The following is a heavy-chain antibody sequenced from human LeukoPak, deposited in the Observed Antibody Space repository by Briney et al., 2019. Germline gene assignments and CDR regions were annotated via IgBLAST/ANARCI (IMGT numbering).Heavy chain of an antibody. CDR1: GGSISSGGYY. V-gene: IGHV4-31*03. CDR2: IYYSGST. Sequence: PSETLSLTCTVSGGSISSGGYYWSWIRQHPGKGLEWFGYIYYSGSTYYNPSLKSRVTISVDTSKNQFSLKLSSVTAADTAVYYCARGCRYYGSGSYYYYYYYMDVWGKGTTVTVSS. CDR3: ARGCRYYGSGSYYYYYYYMDV. D-gene: IGHD3-10*01. J-gene: IGHJ6*03.